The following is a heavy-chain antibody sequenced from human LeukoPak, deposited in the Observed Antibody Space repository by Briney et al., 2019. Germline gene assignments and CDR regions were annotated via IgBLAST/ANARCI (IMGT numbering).Heavy chain of an antibody. D-gene: IGHD6-13*01. CDR2: INPNSGGT. Sequence: ASVKVSCKASGYTFTGYYMHWVRQAPGQGLEWMGWINPNSGGTNYAQKFQGGVTMTRDTPISTAYMELSRLRSDDTAVYYCAREVGSSWTYYYYYYGMDVWGQGTTVTVSS. CDR3: AREVGSSWTYYYYYYGMDV. V-gene: IGHV1-2*02. J-gene: IGHJ6*02. CDR1: GYTFTGYY.